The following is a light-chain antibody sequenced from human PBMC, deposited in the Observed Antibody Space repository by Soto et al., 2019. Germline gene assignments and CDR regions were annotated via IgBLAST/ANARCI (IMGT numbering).Light chain of an antibody. J-gene: IGKJ1*01. V-gene: IGKV1-5*01. CDR2: DAS. CDR3: QQYNSYSRT. CDR1: QSISPW. Sequence: DIQMTQSPSTLSASVGDRVTIACRASQSISPWLAWFQQKPGKAPKLLIYDASTLESGVPSRFNGSGSGTDFTLTISGLQPDDFATYYCQQYNSYSRTFGQGTKVEIK.